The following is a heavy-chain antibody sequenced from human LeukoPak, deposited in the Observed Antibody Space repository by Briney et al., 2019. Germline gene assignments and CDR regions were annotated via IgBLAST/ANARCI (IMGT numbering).Heavy chain of an antibody. Sequence: GGSLRLSCAASGFTFSSYAMHWVRQAPGKGLEWVAVISYDGSNKYYADSVKGRFTISRDNSKNTLYLQMNSLRAEDTAVYYCARELNPQKQWELLGSLGYWGQGTLVTVSS. CDR2: ISYDGSNK. D-gene: IGHD1-26*01. J-gene: IGHJ4*02. CDR1: GFTFSSYA. CDR3: ARELNPQKQWELLGSLGY. V-gene: IGHV3-30*04.